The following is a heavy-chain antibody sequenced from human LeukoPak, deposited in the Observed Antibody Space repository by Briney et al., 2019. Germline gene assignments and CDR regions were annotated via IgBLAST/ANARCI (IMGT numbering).Heavy chain of an antibody. CDR2: MNPNSGNT. V-gene: IGHV1-8*01. Sequence: ASVKVSCKASGYTFTSYDINWVRQATGQGLEWMGWMNPNSGNTGYAQKFQGRVTMTRNTSISTAYMELSSLRSEDTAVYYCARGKGLIGPFDYWGQETLVTVSS. J-gene: IGHJ4*02. CDR3: ARGKGLIGPFDY. CDR1: GYTFTSYD.